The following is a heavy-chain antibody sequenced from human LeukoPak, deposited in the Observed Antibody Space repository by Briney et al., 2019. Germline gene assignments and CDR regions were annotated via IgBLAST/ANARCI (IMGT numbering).Heavy chain of an antibody. Sequence: SETLSLTCTVSGGSISSYYWSWIRQPPGKGLEWIGYIYYSGSTNYNPSLKSRVTISVDTSKNQFSLKLSSVTAADTAVYYCARALMVYAPAMDVWGQGTTVTVSS. CDR1: GGSISSYY. J-gene: IGHJ6*02. V-gene: IGHV4-59*12. D-gene: IGHD2-8*01. CDR2: IYYSGST. CDR3: ARALMVYAPAMDV.